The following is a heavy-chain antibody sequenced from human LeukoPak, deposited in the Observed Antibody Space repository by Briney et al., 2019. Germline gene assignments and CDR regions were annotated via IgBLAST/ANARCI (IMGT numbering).Heavy chain of an antibody. Sequence: GALRLSCAASGFTFSSYAMSWVRQAPGKGLEWVSAISGSGGSTYYADSVKGRFTISRDNSKNTLYLQMNSLRAEDTAVYYCAKGYYDFWSGYLTPSTFFDYWGQGTLVTVSS. CDR3: AKGYYDFWSGYLTPSTFFDY. D-gene: IGHD3-3*01. CDR1: GFTFSSYA. V-gene: IGHV3-23*01. CDR2: ISGSGGST. J-gene: IGHJ4*02.